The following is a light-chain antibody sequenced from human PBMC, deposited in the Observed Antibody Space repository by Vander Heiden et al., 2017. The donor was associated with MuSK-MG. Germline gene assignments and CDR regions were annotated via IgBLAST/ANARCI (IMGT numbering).Light chain of an antibody. J-gene: IGKJ1*01. CDR1: QGIGNS. CDR2: GAS. CDR3: QKYDNAPWT. Sequence: DLQMTQSPSFLSASVGDRVTITCRASQGIGNSLAWYQQKPGKVPELLVYGASSLQSGVPSRFSGSGSGTDFTLTISSLQPDDVATYYCQKYDNAPWTFGQGTKVEIK. V-gene: IGKV1-27*01.